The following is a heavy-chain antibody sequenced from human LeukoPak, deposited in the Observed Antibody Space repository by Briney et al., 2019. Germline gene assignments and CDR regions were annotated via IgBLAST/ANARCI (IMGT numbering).Heavy chain of an antibody. CDR2: IWEDGNNK. CDR3: ARERGGPDWYFDL. D-gene: IGHD3-10*01. V-gene: IGHV3-33*01. Sequence: PGGSLRLSCAASGFTFSSYDMDWVRQAPGKGLEWVAVIWEDGNNKYYGDSVKGRFTISRDNSKNTLYLEMNSLRAEDTAVYDCARERGGPDWYFDLWGRGTLVTVSS. J-gene: IGHJ2*01. CDR1: GFTFSSYD.